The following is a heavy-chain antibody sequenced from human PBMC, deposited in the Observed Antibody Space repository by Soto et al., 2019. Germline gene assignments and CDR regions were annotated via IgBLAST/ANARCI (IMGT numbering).Heavy chain of an antibody. CDR1: GFSLSTSGVG. V-gene: IGHV2-5*01. Sequence: SGPTLVNPTQTLTLTCTFSGFSLSTSGVGVGWIRQPPGKALEWLALIYWNDDKRYSPSLKSRLTITKDTSKNQVVLTMTNMDPVDTATYYCAHQYSGYDSDYYYGMDVWGQGTTVTVS. J-gene: IGHJ6*02. CDR3: AHQYSGYDSDYYYGMDV. D-gene: IGHD5-12*01. CDR2: IYWNDDK.